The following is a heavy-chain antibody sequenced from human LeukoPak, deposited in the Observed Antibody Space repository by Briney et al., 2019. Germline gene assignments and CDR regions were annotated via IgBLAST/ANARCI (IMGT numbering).Heavy chain of an antibody. CDR3: ANVYFDILSGRFDY. Sequence: GGSLRLSCAASGFTFTGYAMSWVRQAPGKGLEWVSAISRSGASTYYADSVKGRFTISRDNSKNMPYLQMSSLRAEDTAVYHCANVYFDILSGRFDYWGRGSLVTVSS. CDR1: GFTFTGYA. V-gene: IGHV3-23*01. CDR2: ISRSGAST. D-gene: IGHD3-9*01. J-gene: IGHJ4*02.